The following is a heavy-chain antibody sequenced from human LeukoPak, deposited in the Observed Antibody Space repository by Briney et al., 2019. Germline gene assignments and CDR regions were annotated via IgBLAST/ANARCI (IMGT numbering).Heavy chain of an antibody. CDR1: GYTFTSYD. D-gene: IGHD3-3*01. CDR3: ARFGDFWSGPDY. CDR2: MNPNSGNT. Sequence: ASVKVSCKASGYTFTSYDINWVRQAPGQGLEWMGWMNPNSGNTGYAQKFQGRVTVTRNTSISTAYMELSSLRSEDTAVYYCARFGDFWSGPDYWGQGTLVTVSS. V-gene: IGHV1-8*01. J-gene: IGHJ4*02.